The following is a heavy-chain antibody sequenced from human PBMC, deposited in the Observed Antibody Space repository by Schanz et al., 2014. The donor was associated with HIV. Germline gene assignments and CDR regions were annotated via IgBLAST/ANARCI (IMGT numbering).Heavy chain of an antibody. J-gene: IGHJ4*02. CDR3: AREYSTWDRHFDY. D-gene: IGHD5-18*01. CDR2: ISAHNDDT. V-gene: IGHV1-18*01. Sequence: VQLVQSRGEVKKPGASVKVSCKASGYSFTNFDVSWVRQAPGQGLEWMGWISAHNDDTNYAQKFQGRITLTTDSPTTTAFLELSSLASDDAAVYYCAREYSTWDRHFDYWGQGTLVTVSP. CDR1: GYSFTNFD.